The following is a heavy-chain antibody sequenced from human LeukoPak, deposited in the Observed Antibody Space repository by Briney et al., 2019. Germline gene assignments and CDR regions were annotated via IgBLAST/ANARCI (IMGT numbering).Heavy chain of an antibody. CDR2: ISGSGGST. CDR1: GFTFSSYA. CDR3: AEVRQAAGGRWDYFDY. Sequence: PGGSLRLSCAASGFTFSSYAMSWVRQAPGKGREWVSAISGSGGSTYYADSVKGRFSISRDNSKNTLYLQMISLRAEDTAVYYCAEVRQAAGGRWDYFDYWGQGTLVTVSS. D-gene: IGHD6-13*01. V-gene: IGHV3-23*01. J-gene: IGHJ4*02.